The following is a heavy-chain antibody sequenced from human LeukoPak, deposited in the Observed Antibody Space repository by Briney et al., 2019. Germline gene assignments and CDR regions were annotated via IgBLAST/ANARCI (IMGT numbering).Heavy chain of an antibody. J-gene: IGHJ6*02. Sequence: ASVKVSCKASGYTFTSYAMHWVRQAPGQRREWMGWINAGNGNTKYSQKFQGRVTITRDTSASTAYMELSSLRSEDTAVYYCARASGSYYYYGMDVWGQGTTVTVSS. CDR3: ARASGSYYYYGMDV. V-gene: IGHV1-3*01. CDR1: GYTFTSYA. D-gene: IGHD1-26*01. CDR2: INAGNGNT.